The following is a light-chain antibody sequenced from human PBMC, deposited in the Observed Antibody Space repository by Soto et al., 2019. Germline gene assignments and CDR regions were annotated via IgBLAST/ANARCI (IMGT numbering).Light chain of an antibody. CDR2: NNN. V-gene: IGLV1-44*01. Sequence: VLTQPPSASGTPGQRVTISCSGGSSNIGTNAVNWYQQLPGTAPKLLIYNNNQRPSGVPDRFSGSKSGTSASLAISGLQSEDEADYYCAAWDDSLNGYVFGTGTKVT. J-gene: IGLJ1*01. CDR3: AAWDDSLNGYV. CDR1: SSNIGTNA.